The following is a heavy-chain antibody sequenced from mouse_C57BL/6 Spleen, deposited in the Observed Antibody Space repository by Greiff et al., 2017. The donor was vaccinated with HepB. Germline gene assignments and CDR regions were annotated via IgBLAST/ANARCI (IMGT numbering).Heavy chain of an antibody. Sequence: VQLKESGGGLVQPGGSLKLSCAASGFTFSDYGMAWVRQAPRKGPEWVAFISNLAYSIYYADTVTGRFTISRENAKNTLYLEMSSLRSEDTAMYYCARETTEGYFDVWGTGTTVTVSS. J-gene: IGHJ1*03. V-gene: IGHV5-15*01. CDR3: ARETTEGYFDV. CDR1: GFTFSDYG. CDR2: ISNLAYSI. D-gene: IGHD1-1*01.